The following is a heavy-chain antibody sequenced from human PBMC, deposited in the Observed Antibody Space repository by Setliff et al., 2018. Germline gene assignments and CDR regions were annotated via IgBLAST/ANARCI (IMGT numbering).Heavy chain of an antibody. V-gene: IGHV4-39*07. CDR2: IHYSGNT. Sequence: SDTLSLTCTVSGGSISTTDYYWGWIRQPPGQGLECLGNIHYSGNTNYNPSLTRRVTMSIDTSKNQFSRKLSSVTAADTAVYYCARYYGSGPLNWFDPWGQGTLVTVSS. CDR3: ARYYGSGPLNWFDP. J-gene: IGHJ5*02. D-gene: IGHD3-10*01. CDR1: GGSISTTDYY.